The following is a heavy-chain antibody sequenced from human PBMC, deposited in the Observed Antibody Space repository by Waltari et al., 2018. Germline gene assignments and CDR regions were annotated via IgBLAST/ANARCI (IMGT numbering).Heavy chain of an antibody. J-gene: IGHJ4*02. CDR3: VGLESSGYRFDY. D-gene: IGHD3-22*01. CDR1: GYSISSGYY. Sequence: QVQLQESGPGLVKPSETLSLTGAVSGYSISSGYYWGWIRQPPWKGLEWIGSIYHRCSTYYNPSLKSRVTISVDTSKNQFSLKLSSVTAADTAVYYCVGLESSGYRFDYWGQGTLVTVSS. CDR2: IYHRCST. V-gene: IGHV4-38-2*01.